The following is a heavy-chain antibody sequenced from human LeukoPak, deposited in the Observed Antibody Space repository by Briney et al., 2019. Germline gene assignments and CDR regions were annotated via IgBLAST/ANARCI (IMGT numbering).Heavy chain of an antibody. D-gene: IGHD1-26*01. V-gene: IGHV5-51*01. CDR2: IYPGDSDT. J-gene: IGHJ6*03. CDR3: ARIIVGAINYYYYMDV. CDR1: GYSFTSYW. Sequence: PGESLKISCKGSGYSFTSYWIGWVRQMPGKGLEWMGIIYPGDSDTRYSPSFQGQVTISADKSISTAYLQWSSLKASDTAMYYCARIIVGAINYYYYMDVWGKGTTVTVSS.